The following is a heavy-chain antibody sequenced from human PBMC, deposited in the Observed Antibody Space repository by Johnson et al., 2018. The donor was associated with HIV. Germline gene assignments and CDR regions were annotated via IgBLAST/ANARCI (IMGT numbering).Heavy chain of an antibody. CDR2: IKSKTDGGTT. CDR1: GFTFSNAW. D-gene: IGHD3-10*01. J-gene: IGHJ3*02. V-gene: IGHV3-15*01. CDR3: TTGSFFDI. Sequence: VQLVESGGGLVQPGGSLRLSCAASGFTFSNAWMSWVRQAPGKGLEWVGRIKSKTDGGTTDYAAPVKGRFNISRAYQKNTLYLQMNSLKTEDTAVYYLTTGSFFDIWGQGKMFTVSS.